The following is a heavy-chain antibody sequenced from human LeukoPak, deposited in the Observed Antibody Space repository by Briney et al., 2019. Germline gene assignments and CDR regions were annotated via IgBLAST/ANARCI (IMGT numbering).Heavy chain of an antibody. CDR2: MYYSGNN. D-gene: IGHD3-3*01. V-gene: IGHV4-39*07. CDR1: VASISVYSSY. J-gene: IGHJ5*02. CDR3: ASISAVFGAVRWFDP. Sequence: SETLSLTCTVSVASISVYSSYWGWIRQPPGKGLEWIGNMYYSGNNYSNPSLKSRVTISIDTSKNQFSLKLTSVTAADTAVYYCASISAVFGAVRWFDPWGQGTLVTVSS.